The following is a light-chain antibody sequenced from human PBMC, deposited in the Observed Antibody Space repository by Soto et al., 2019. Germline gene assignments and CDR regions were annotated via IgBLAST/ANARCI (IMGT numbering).Light chain of an antibody. J-gene: IGLJ1*01. Sequence: QSALTQRASVSGSPGQSITISCTGVSNDVDDYNYVSWYQHHPGKAPKVIIYDVSNRPSGVSNRFSGSTSGNAASLTISGLQAEDEADYYCSSYTSTRPFVFGSGTKLTVL. CDR2: DVS. CDR1: SNDVDDYNY. CDR3: SSYTSTRPFV. V-gene: IGLV2-14*03.